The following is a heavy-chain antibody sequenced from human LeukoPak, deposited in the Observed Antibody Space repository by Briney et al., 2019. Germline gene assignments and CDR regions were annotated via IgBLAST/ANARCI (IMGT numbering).Heavy chain of an antibody. D-gene: IGHD7-27*01. CDR1: GFTFSSYT. CDR2: ITTSDGNT. J-gene: IGHJ4*02. Sequence: GGSLRLSCAASGFTFSSYTMSWVRQAPGKGLEWVSTITTSDGNTYYADSVKGRFTVSRDNSKNTLFLQMNSLRAEDTAVYYCTKDGGLWVSAHWGDSWGRGTLVTVSS. CDR3: TKDGGLWVSAHWGDS. V-gene: IGHV3-23*01.